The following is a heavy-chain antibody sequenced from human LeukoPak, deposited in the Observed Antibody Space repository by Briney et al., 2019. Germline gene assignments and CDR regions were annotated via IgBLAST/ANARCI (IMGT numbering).Heavy chain of an antibody. J-gene: IGHJ4*02. CDR2: MNPNSGNT. V-gene: IGHV1-8*01. CDR1: GYTFTSYD. D-gene: IGHD3-10*01. Sequence: ASVKVSCKASGYTFTSYDINWVRQATGQGLEWMGWMNPNSGNTGYAQKFQGRVTMTRNTSISSAYMELSSLRSEDTAVYYCARGWFGELLPYYFDYWGQGTLVTVSS. CDR3: ARGWFGELLPYYFDY.